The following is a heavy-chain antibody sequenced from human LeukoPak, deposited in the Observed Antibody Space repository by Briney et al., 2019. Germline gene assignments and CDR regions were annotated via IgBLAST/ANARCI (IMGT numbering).Heavy chain of an antibody. V-gene: IGHV1-69*01. CDR2: IIPIFGTA. D-gene: IGHD3-3*01. Sequence: ASVKVSCKASGGTFSSYAISWVRQAPGQGLEWMGGIIPIFGTANYAQKFQGRVTITADESTSTAYMELSSLRSEDTAVYYCASAKRKYYDFWSGYFDYWGQGTLVTVSS. CDR3: ASAKRKYYDFWSGYFDY. CDR1: GGTFSSYA. J-gene: IGHJ4*02.